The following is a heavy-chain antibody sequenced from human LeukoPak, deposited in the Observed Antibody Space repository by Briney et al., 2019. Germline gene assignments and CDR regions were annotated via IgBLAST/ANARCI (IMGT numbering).Heavy chain of an antibody. Sequence: GGSLRLSCAAPGFTFSSYGMHWVRQAPGKGLEWVAVIWYDGSNKYYADSVKGRFTISRDNSKNTLYLQMNSLRAEDTAVYYCARDSPPGFGELFPDYWGQGTLVTVSS. D-gene: IGHD3-10*01. CDR1: GFTFSSYG. CDR3: ARDSPPGFGELFPDY. V-gene: IGHV3-33*01. J-gene: IGHJ4*02. CDR2: IWYDGSNK.